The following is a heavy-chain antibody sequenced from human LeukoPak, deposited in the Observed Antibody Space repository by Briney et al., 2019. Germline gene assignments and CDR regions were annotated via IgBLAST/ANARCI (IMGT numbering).Heavy chain of an antibody. CDR2: IYHSGST. CDR1: GYSISSGYY. D-gene: IGHD3-10*02. J-gene: IGHJ4*02. Sequence: SETLSLTCTVSGYSISSGYYWGWIRQPPGKGLEWIGSIYHSGSTYYNPSLKSRVTISVDTSKNQFSLKLSSVTAADTAVYYCASFTYYDRLDYWGQGTLVTVSS. CDR3: ASFTYYDRLDY. V-gene: IGHV4-38-2*02.